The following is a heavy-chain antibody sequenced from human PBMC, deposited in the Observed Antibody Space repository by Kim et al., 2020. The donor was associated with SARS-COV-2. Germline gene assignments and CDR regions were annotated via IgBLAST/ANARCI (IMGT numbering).Heavy chain of an antibody. CDR1: GLSFSDSY. CDR3: ARDRSDWRAAVGKRGYY. J-gene: IGHJ4*01. Sequence: GGSLRLSCAASGLSFSDSYMAWVRQAPGKGLEWISYISASSTYTNYADSVKGRFIISRDNAKNSLSLQMNSLRAEDTAAYYCARDRSDWRAAVGKRGYY. CDR2: ISASSTYT. V-gene: IGHV3-11*05. D-gene: IGHD6-19*01.